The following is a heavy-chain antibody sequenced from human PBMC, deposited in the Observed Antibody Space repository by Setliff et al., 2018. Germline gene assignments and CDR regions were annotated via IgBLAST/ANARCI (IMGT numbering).Heavy chain of an antibody. CDR2: INRGSGDT. D-gene: IGHD3-3*01. J-gene: IGHJ5*02. CDR3: ARDTYIGDFWSGYYIQGRFDP. CDR1: GYTFTNFA. Sequence: ASVKVSCKASGYTFTNFAIHWVRQAPGQRLEWMGWINRGSGDTKYSRKFQGRVTITRDTSASTAYMELSSLRSEDTAVYYCARDTYIGDFWSGYYIQGRFDPWGQGTLVTVSS. V-gene: IGHV1-3*01.